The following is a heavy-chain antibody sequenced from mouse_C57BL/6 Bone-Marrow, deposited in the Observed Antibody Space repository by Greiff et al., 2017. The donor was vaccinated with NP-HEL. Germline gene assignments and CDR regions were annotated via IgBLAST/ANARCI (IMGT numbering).Heavy chain of an antibody. V-gene: IGHV1-42*01. CDR1: GYSFTGYY. CDR2: INPSTGGT. Sequence: VQLKESGPELVKPGASVKISCKASGYSFTGYYMNWVKQSPEKSLEWIGEINPSTGGTTYNQKFKAKATLTVDKSSSTAYMQLKSLTSEDSAVYYCARGGGSTPFAYWGQGTLVTVSA. J-gene: IGHJ3*01. CDR3: ARGGGSTPFAY. D-gene: IGHD1-1*02.